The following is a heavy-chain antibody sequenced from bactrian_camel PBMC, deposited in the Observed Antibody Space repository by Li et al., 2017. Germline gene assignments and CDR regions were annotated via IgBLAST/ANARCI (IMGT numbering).Heavy chain of an antibody. D-gene: IGHD3*01. J-gene: IGHJ6*01. CDR3: RQVISCVEVSAPDPLVT. CDR2: IRRSGGET. Sequence: VQLVESGGGSVQTGGSLRLSCVVSGHSRGSYCVGWYRLPPGRAPAEREGIAAIRRSGGETWYANSVKGRFTISKDNAKNTLYLQMNSLNLRTLAFTTVRQVISCVEVSAPDPLVTGARGPRSPSP. V-gene: IGHV3-3*01. CDR1: GHSRGSYC.